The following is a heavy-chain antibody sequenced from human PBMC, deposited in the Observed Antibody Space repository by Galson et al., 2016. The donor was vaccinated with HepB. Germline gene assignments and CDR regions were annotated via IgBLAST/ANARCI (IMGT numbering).Heavy chain of an antibody. CDR2: ISYDGSSE. V-gene: IGHV3-30*04. CDR1: GFNFNDCA. J-gene: IGHJ3*02. CDR3: ARDPPSRGHYLDAFDI. D-gene: IGHD3-22*01. Sequence: SLRLSCAASGFNFNDCAIHWVRQAPGKGLEWVAVISYDGSSEFYSDSVKGRFSISRDNSKNAVYMQMNSLTADDTALYYCARDPPSRGHYLDAFDIWGQGTLVTVS.